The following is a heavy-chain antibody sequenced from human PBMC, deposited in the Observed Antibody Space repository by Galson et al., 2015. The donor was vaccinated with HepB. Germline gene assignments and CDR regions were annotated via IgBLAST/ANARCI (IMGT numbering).Heavy chain of an antibody. J-gene: IGHJ4*02. CDR3: AKDRGYHDSSGEFAY. CDR1: GFTFSSYG. Sequence: SLRLSCAASGFTFSSYGMHWVRQAPSKGLEWVAVISYDGNHKYYADSVKGRFTISRDNSKNTLYLQMNSLRPEDTAVYYCAKDRGYHDSSGEFAYWGQGTLVTVSS. CDR2: ISYDGNHK. D-gene: IGHD3-22*01. V-gene: IGHV3-30*18.